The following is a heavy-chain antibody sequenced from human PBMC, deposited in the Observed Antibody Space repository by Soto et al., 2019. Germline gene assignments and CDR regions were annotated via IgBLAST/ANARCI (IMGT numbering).Heavy chain of an antibody. CDR2: ISAYNGNT. CDR3: ARDLGGYHDSSGYYYFDY. Sequence: ASVKVSCKASGYTFTSYGISWVRQAPGQGLEWMGWISAYNGNTNYAQKLQGRVTMTTDTSTSTAYMELRSLRSDDTAVYYCARDLGGYHDSSGYYYFDYWGQGTLVTVSS. V-gene: IGHV1-18*04. J-gene: IGHJ4*02. CDR1: GYTFTSYG. D-gene: IGHD3-22*01.